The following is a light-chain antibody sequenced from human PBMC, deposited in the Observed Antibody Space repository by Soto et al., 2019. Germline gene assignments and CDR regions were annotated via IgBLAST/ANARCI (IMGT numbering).Light chain of an antibody. CDR2: DAS. CDR3: QQRSNWPLT. V-gene: IGKV3-11*01. J-gene: IGKJ4*01. Sequence: EIVLTQSPATLSLSPGEIATLSCRASQSVSSYLAWYQQKPGQAPRLLIYDASNSATGIPARFSGSGSGTDFTLTISSLEPEEFAVYYCQQRSNWPLTFGGGTKVEIK. CDR1: QSVSSY.